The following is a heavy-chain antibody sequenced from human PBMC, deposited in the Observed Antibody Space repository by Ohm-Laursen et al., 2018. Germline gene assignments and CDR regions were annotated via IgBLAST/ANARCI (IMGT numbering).Heavy chain of an antibody. V-gene: IGHV3-9*01. J-gene: IGHJ6*02. Sequence: SSLRLSCTASGFTFDDCAMHWVRQAPGKGLEWVSGISWNSGSIGYADSVKGRFTISRDNAKNSLYLQMNSLRAEDTALYYCSKDMAVGFGPNHYGMDVWGQGTTVTVSS. CDR2: ISWNSGSI. CDR1: GFTFDDCA. D-gene: IGHD3-10*01. CDR3: SKDMAVGFGPNHYGMDV.